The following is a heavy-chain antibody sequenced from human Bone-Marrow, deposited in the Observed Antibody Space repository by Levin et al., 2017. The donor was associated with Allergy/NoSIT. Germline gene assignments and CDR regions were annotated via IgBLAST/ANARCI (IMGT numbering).Heavy chain of an antibody. CDR2: INPNSGNT. D-gene: IGHD2-15*01. V-gene: IGHV1-8*01. J-gene: IGHJ5*02. Sequence: GGSLRLSCKTSGYTFTSYNVYWVRQAPGQGLEYMGYINPNSGNTGYAQKFQGRVTMTRNSSITTAYMKLSGLRFEDTAIYYCARGDCYSGSCYGPDWLDPWGQGTQVTVSS. CDR3: ARGDCYSGSCYGPDWLDP. CDR1: GYTFTSYN.